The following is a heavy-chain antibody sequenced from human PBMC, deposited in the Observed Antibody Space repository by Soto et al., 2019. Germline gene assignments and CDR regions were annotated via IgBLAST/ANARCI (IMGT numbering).Heavy chain of an antibody. D-gene: IGHD2-21*02. V-gene: IGHV3-33*01. J-gene: IGHJ4*02. CDR2: IWYDGSNK. CDR3: ARDLGGGDSAPDY. Sequence: GWSLRLSCAASGFTFSSYGMHWVRQAPGKGLEWVAVIWYDGSNKYYADSVKGRFTISRDNSKNTLYLQMNSLRAEDTAVYYCARDLGGGDSAPDYWGQGTLVTVS. CDR1: GFTFSSYG.